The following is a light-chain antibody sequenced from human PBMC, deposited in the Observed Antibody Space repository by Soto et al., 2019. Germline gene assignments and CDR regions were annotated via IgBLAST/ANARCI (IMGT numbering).Light chain of an antibody. J-gene: IGLJ3*02. CDR3: LSYTSSNTRV. Sequence: QSVLTQPASVSGSPGQSITISCTGTSSDVGGYNYVSWYQQYPGKAPKLIIYEVNNRPSGVSNRVSGSKSGNTASLTISGLQAEDEADYYCLSYTSSNTRVFGGGTKLTVL. CDR2: EVN. CDR1: SSDVGGYNY. V-gene: IGLV2-14*01.